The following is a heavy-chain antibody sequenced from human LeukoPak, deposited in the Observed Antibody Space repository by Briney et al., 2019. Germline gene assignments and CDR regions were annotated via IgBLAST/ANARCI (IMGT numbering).Heavy chain of an antibody. J-gene: IGHJ4*02. D-gene: IGHD3-22*01. CDR3: ARDPYYYDSSGYFHFDY. Sequence: PGGSLRLSCAASGFTFSSYAMHWVRQAPGKGLEWVAVISYDGSNKYYADSVKGRFTISRDNSKNTLYLQMNSLRAEDTAVYYCARDPYYYDSSGYFHFDYWGQGTLVTVSS. CDR2: ISYDGSNK. CDR1: GFTFSSYA. V-gene: IGHV3-30-3*01.